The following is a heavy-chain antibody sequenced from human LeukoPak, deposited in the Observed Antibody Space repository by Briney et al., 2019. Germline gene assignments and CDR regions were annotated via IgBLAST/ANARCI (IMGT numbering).Heavy chain of an antibody. CDR3: ARDYNWNYLSYYYFDY. D-gene: IGHD1-7*01. J-gene: IGHJ4*02. V-gene: IGHV3-30-3*01. CDR2: ISYDGSNK. Sequence: GGSLRLSCAASGFTFSMNWARQAPGKGLEWVAVISYDGSNKYYADSVKGRFTISRDNSKNTLYLQMNSLRAEDTAVYYCARDYNWNYLSYYYFDYWGQGTLVTVSS. CDR1: GFTFS.